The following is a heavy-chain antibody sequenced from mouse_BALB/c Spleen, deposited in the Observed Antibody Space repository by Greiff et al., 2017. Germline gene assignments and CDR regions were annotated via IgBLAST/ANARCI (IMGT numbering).Heavy chain of an antibody. CDR3: ARDYYGSRPHWYFDV. Sequence: EVQRVESGGGLVKPGGSLKLSCAASGFTFSSYAMSWVRQTPEKRLEWVASISSGGSTYYPDSVKGRFTISRDNARNILYLQMSSLRSEDTAMYYCARDYYGSRPHWYFDVWGAGTTVTVSS. CDR1: GFTFSSYA. J-gene: IGHJ1*01. V-gene: IGHV5-6-5*01. CDR2: ISSGGST. D-gene: IGHD1-1*01.